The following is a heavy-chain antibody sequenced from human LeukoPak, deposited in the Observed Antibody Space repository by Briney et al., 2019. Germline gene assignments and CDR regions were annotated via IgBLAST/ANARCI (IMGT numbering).Heavy chain of an antibody. CDR1: GGSISSSSYY. CDR3: VSPIVGAPGGSYYYYYMDV. CDR2: IYYSGST. V-gene: IGHV4-39*01. J-gene: IGHJ6*03. Sequence: PSETLSLTCTVSGGSISSSSYYWGWIRQPPGKGLEWIGSIYYSGSTYYNPSLKSRGTISVDTSKNQFSLKLSSVTAADTAVYYCVSPIVGAPGGSYYYYYMDVWGKGTTVTISS. D-gene: IGHD1-26*01.